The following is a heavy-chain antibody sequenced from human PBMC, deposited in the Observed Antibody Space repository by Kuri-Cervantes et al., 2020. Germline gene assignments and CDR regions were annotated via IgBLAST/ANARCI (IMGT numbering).Heavy chain of an antibody. CDR1: GFTVSSNY. V-gene: IGHV3-53*01. Sequence: GGPLRLSCAASGFTVSSNYMSWVRQAPGKGLEWVSVIYSGGSTYYADSLKGRFTISRDNAKNSLYLQMNSLRVEDTAVYYCARGYDSSGYYLGYWGQGTLVTVSS. D-gene: IGHD3-22*01. J-gene: IGHJ4*02. CDR2: IYSGGST. CDR3: ARGYDSSGYYLGY.